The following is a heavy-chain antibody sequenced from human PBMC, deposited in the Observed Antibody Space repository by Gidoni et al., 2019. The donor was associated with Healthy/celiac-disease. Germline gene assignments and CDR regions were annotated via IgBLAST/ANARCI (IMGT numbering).Heavy chain of an antibody. D-gene: IGHD3-10*01. Sequence: EVQLVESGGGLVQPGRSLRLSCAASGFPFDDYAMHWVRQAPGKGLGWVSGISWNSGSIGYADSVKGRFTISRDNAKNSLYLQMNSLRAEDTALYYCAKGDGSGRKPFGYWGQGTLVTVSS. V-gene: IGHV3-9*01. CDR3: AKGDGSGRKPFGY. CDR1: GFPFDDYA. J-gene: IGHJ4*02. CDR2: ISWNSGSI.